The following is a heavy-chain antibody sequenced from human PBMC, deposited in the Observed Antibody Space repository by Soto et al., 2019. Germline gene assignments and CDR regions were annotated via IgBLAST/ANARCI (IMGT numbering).Heavy chain of an antibody. V-gene: IGHV4-31*03. CDR2: ISYSGTT. J-gene: IGHJ3*01. Sequence: QVQLQESGPGLVKPSQTLSLTCTVSGGSISSRGYYWDWIRQHRGEGLEWIGYISYSGTTNYNPSLKSRVTISVDTSNNQLSLKLSSGTAADTAVYYCARDHGPRGAFDFWGQGTMVTVSS. D-gene: IGHD3-10*01. CDR3: ARDHGPRGAFDF. CDR1: GGSISSRGYY.